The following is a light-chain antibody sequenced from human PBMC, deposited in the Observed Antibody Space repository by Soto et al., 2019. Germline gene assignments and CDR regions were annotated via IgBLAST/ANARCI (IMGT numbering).Light chain of an antibody. CDR3: QSYDSSNHVI. V-gene: IGLV6-57*03. CDR2: EDN. Sequence: NFMLTQPHSVSESPGKTVTISCTRSSGSIASNYVQWYQQRPGSAPTIVIYEDNQRPSGVPDRFSGSIDSSSTSASLTISGLKTEDEADYYCQSYDSSNHVIFGGGTKVTVL. CDR1: SGSIASNY. J-gene: IGLJ2*01.